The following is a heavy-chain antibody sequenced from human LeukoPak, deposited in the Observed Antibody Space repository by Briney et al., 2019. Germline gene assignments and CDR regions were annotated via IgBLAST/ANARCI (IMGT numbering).Heavy chain of an antibody. CDR2: ISDSGDRT. CDR1: GFTFSSYG. V-gene: IGHV3-23*01. Sequence: QPGGSLRLSCAASGFTFSSYGMSWVRQAPGKGLEWVSSISDSGDRTSYADSLKGRFTISRDNPKNTLYLQMNSLRAEDTALYYFAKRLEAAGGGNCLDPWGEGTLVTVSS. D-gene: IGHD6-13*01. J-gene: IGHJ5*02. CDR3: AKRLEAAGGGNCLDP.